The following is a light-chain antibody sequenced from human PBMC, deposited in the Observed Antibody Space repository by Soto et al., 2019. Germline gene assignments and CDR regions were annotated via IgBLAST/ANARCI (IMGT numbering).Light chain of an antibody. CDR1: QGINNY. J-gene: IGKJ5*01. CDR3: QQYGSYPIP. V-gene: IGKV1-16*01. CDR2: DTS. Sequence: DVQMTQSPSSLSASVGDRVTITCRASQGINNYLAWVQQKPGKAPKSLIYDTSNLQSGAPSRFRGSGSGTDFTLTISSLQPEDFATYFCQQYGSYPIPFGQGTRLE.